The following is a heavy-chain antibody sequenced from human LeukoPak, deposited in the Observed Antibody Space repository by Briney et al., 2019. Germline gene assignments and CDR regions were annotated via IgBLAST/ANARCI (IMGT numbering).Heavy chain of an antibody. CDR3: ARTWIQLPGSGRLARYFDL. CDR1: GGSISSGSYY. D-gene: IGHD5-18*01. CDR2: IYTSGST. J-gene: IGHJ2*01. Sequence: SQTLSLTCTVSGGSISSGSYYWSWIRQPAGKGLEWIGRIYTSGSTNYNPSLKSRVTISVFTSKNQFSLKLSSVTAADTAVYYCARTWIQLPGSGRLARYFDLWGRGTLVTVSS. V-gene: IGHV4-61*02.